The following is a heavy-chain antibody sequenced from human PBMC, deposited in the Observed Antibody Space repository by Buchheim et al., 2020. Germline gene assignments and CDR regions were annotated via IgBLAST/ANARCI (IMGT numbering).Heavy chain of an antibody. V-gene: IGHV3-21*01. J-gene: IGHJ4*02. CDR1: KFSFSDYG. Sequence: VQLVESGGGLVKPGGSLRLSCVGSKFSFSDYGMSWVRQAPGKGLEWISSISSSGTYIYYADSLKGRFTISRDNAKNSLYLQMNSLRVEDTAFYYCARSDCSGAVCYTANFDCWGQRTL. CDR2: ISSSGTYI. D-gene: IGHD2-8*02. CDR3: ARSDCSGAVCYTANFDC.